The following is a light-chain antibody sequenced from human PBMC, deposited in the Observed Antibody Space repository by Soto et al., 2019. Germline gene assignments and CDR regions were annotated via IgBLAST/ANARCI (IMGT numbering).Light chain of an antibody. CDR3: CSYAGSYTWV. J-gene: IGLJ3*02. Sequence: QSALTQPRSVSGSPGQSVTISCTGTSSDVGDYNYVSWYEQRPGKAPKVMIYDVSRRPSGVPDPFSGSKSGNTASLTISGLQAEDEADYYCCSYAGSYTWVFGGGTKLTVL. CDR1: SSDVGDYNY. CDR2: DVS. V-gene: IGLV2-11*01.